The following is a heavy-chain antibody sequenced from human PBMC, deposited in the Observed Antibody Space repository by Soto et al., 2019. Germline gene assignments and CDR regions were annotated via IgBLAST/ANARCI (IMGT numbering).Heavy chain of an antibody. CDR2: TYYRSKWYN. J-gene: IGHJ6*02. Sequence: QTLSLTCAISGDSVSSNSAAWNWIRQSPSRGLEWLGRTYYRSKWYNDYAVSVKSRITINPDTSKNQFSLQLNSVTPEDTAVYYCARDCTNGVCYPSYHYGMDVWGQGTTVTVSS. V-gene: IGHV6-1*01. CDR3: ARDCTNGVCYPSYHYGMDV. CDR1: GDSVSSNSAA. D-gene: IGHD2-8*01.